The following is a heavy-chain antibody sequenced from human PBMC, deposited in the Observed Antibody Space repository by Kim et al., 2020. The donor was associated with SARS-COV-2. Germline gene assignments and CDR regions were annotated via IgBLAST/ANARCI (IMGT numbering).Heavy chain of an antibody. CDR2: ISSSGSTI. V-gene: IGHV3-48*03. D-gene: IGHD5-18*01. Sequence: GGSLRLSCAASGFTFSSYEMNWVRQAPGKGLEWVSYISSSGSTIYYADSVKGQFSISRDNAKNSLYLQMNSLRAEDTAVYYCVRDSGYSYGYSRLDYWGQGTLVTVSS. J-gene: IGHJ4*02. CDR1: GFTFSSYE. CDR3: VRDSGYSYGYSRLDY.